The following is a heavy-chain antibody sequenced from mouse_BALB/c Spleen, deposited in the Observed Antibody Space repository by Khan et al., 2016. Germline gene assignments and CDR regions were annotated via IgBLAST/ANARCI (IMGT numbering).Heavy chain of an antibody. Sequence: QVQLKQSGAELARPGASVKMSCKASGYTFTSYTMHWVKQRPGQGLEWIGYINPSSGYTKYNPKFKDKVTLTADKSSSTAYMQLSSLTSEDSAVYCGARTIERWGQGTTLTVSS. CDR3: ARTIER. CDR2: INPSSGYT. V-gene: IGHV1-4*01. D-gene: IGHD1-1*02. J-gene: IGHJ2*01. CDR1: GYTFTSYT.